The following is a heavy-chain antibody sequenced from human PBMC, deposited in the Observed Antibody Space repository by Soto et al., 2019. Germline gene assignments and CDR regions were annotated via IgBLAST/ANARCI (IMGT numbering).Heavy chain of an antibody. CDR3: AREAGPDRWFDP. CDR2: ISTSGTT. Sequence: SETLSLTCTVSGASISSYFWTWIRQPAGKGLDWIGRISTSGTTNYNPSLKSRVTMSVDTSKNHFSLNLSSVTAADTAVYYCAREAGPDRWFDPWGQGTLVTVSS. V-gene: IGHV4-4*07. D-gene: IGHD6-19*01. CDR1: GASISSYF. J-gene: IGHJ5*02.